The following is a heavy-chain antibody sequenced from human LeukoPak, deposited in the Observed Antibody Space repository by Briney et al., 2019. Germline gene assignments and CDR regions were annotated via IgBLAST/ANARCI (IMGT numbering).Heavy chain of an antibody. V-gene: IGHV1-18*01. J-gene: IGHJ4*02. D-gene: IGHD6-6*01. CDR2: ISAYNGNT. CDR3: ARLPTPAARLDFDY. CDR1: GYTFTSYY. Sequence: ASVKVSCKASGYTFTSYYISWVRQAPGQGLEWVGWISAYNGNTNYAQKLQGRVTMTTDTSTSTAYMELRSLRSDDTAVYYCARLPTPAARLDFDYWGQGTQVTVSS.